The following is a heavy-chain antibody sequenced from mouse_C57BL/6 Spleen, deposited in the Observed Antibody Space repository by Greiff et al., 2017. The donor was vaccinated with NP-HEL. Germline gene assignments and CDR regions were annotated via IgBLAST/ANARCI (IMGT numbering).Heavy chain of an antibody. V-gene: IGHV3-6*01. CDR1: GYSITSGYY. D-gene: IGHD2-1*01. J-gene: IGHJ3*01. CDR2: ISYDGSN. CDR3: ARAPYGNRAY. Sequence: EVQLVESGPGLVKPSQSLSLTCSVTGYSITSGYYWNWIRQFPGNKLEWMGYISYDGSNNYNPSLKNRISITRDTSKNQFFLKLNSVTTEDTATYYCARAPYGNRAYWGQGTLVTVSA.